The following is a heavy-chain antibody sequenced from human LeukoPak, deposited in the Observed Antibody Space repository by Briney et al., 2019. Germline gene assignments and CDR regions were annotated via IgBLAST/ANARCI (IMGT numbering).Heavy chain of an antibody. V-gene: IGHV4-59*01. Sequence: SETLSLTCTVSGGSISGYYWSWIRQPPGKGLEWIGYIYYTGSTNYNPSLKSRVTISVDTSKNQFPLKLNSVTAADTAVYFCARSYSSARSDYWGQGTLVTVSS. CDR1: GGSISGYY. J-gene: IGHJ4*02. D-gene: IGHD6-19*01. CDR3: ARSYSSARSDY. CDR2: IYYTGST.